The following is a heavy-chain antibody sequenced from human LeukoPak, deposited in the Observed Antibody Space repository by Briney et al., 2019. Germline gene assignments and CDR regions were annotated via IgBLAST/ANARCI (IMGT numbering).Heavy chain of an antibody. CDR2: ISYDGSNK. J-gene: IGHJ4*02. CDR3: AREAPRATSDC. Sequence: GRSLRLSCAASGFTFSSYGMHWVRQAPGKGLEWVAVISYDGSNKYYADSVKGRFTTSRDNAKNSLYLQMNSLRAEDTAVYYCAREAPRATSDCWGQGTLVTVSS. CDR1: GFTFSSYG. V-gene: IGHV3-30*03.